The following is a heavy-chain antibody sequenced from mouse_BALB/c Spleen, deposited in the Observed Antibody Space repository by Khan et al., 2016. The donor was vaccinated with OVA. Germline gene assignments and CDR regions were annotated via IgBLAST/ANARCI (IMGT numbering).Heavy chain of an antibody. CDR1: GYTFTTYG. D-gene: IGHD2-14*01. CDR2: INTYTGEP. V-gene: IGHV9-3-1*01. Sequence: QIQLVQSGPELKKPGVTVKISCKASGYTFTTYGMNWVKQAPGKGLKWMGWINTYTGEPTYVDDFKGRFAFSLETSASTAYLQINNLKNEDTTTYFCARVGYSGTMDYWGQGTSVTVSS. J-gene: IGHJ4*01. CDR3: ARVGYSGTMDY.